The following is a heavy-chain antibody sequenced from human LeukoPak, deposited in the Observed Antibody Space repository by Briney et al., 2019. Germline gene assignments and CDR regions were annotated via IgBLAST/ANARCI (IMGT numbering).Heavy chain of an antibody. D-gene: IGHD1-1*01. V-gene: IGHV3-73*01. CDR1: GFTFRGST. CDR2: IRSKANSYAT. CDR3: SRRYDY. J-gene: IGHJ4*02. Sequence: GGSLRLSCAASGFTFRGSTMHWVRQASGKGLEWVGRIRSKANSYATAYAASVTGRFTISRDDSKNTAYLQMNSLKSEDTAVYYCSRRYDYWGQGTLVTVSS.